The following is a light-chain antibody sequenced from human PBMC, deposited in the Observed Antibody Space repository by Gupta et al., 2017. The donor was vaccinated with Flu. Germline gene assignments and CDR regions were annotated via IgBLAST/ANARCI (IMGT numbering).Light chain of an antibody. Sequence: SQEKPATTPASGVKLGNYFVSWYQHKPGQSPVLVVYQDTKRPSGIPERFSGSNSGNTATLTISGTQTMDEADFYCQTWDSSTGVFGGGTKLTVL. CDR2: QDT. V-gene: IGLV3-1*01. J-gene: IGLJ3*02. CDR3: QTWDSSTGV. CDR1: KLGNYF.